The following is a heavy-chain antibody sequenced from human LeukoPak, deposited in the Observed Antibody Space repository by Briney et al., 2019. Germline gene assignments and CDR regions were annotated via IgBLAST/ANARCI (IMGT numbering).Heavy chain of an antibody. CDR3: ATDLSTATTYYFDY. Sequence: GASVKVSCKVSCYILTELSMHWVRQAPGKGLEWMGGFDPEDGETIYAQKFQGRVTMTEDTSTDTAYMELSSLRSEDTAVYYCATDLSTATTYYFDYWGQGTLVTVSS. CDR1: CYILTELS. CDR2: FDPEDGET. J-gene: IGHJ4*02. D-gene: IGHD5-12*01. V-gene: IGHV1-24*01.